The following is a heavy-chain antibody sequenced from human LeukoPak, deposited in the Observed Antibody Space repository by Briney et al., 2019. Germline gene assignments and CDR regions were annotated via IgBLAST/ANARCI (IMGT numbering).Heavy chain of an antibody. V-gene: IGHV1-24*01. Sequence: ASVKVSCKVSGYTLTELSMHCVRQAPGNGLEWMGGFDPEDGETIYAQKFQGRVTMTEDTSTDTAYMELSSLRSEDTAVYYCATGLYQELRYDYGGQGTVVTVTA. J-gene: IGHJ4*02. CDR2: FDPEDGET. CDR3: ATGLYQELRYDY. D-gene: IGHD1-26*01. CDR1: GYTLTELS.